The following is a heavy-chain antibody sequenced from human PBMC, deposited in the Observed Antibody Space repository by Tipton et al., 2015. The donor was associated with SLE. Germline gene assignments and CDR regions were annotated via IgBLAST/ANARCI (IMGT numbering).Heavy chain of an antibody. CDR2: FAHSGNT. CDR1: GVSISGSSYY. CDR3: ARGGITIFGVVSLDY. V-gene: IGHV4-39*07. J-gene: IGHJ4*02. Sequence: VKPSETLSLTCTVSGVSISGSSYYWGWIRQSPGKGLEWIGSFAHSGNTIYNPSLRSRVSISADTSKNEFSLRLTSVTAADTAVYYCARGGITIFGVVSLDYWGQGTLVTVSS. D-gene: IGHD3-3*01.